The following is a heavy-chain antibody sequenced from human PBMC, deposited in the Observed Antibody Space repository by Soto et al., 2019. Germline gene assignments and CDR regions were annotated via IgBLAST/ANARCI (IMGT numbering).Heavy chain of an antibody. CDR2: ISAYNGNT. Sequence: QVQLVQSGAEVKKPGASVKVSCKASGYTFTSYGISWVRQAPGQGLEWMGWISAYNGNTNYAQKLQGRVTMTTDTSTSTACMELRSLRSDDTAVYYCARRFPVAIFGVVIPPFGMDVWGQGTTVTVSS. V-gene: IGHV1-18*01. CDR3: ARRFPVAIFGVVIPPFGMDV. CDR1: GYTFTSYG. J-gene: IGHJ6*02. D-gene: IGHD3-3*01.